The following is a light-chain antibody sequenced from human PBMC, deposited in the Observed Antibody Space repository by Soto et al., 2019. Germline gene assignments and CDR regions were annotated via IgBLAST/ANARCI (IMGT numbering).Light chain of an antibody. CDR2: RNV. CDR1: GSNIGAGYD. CDR3: QSYDRSLSGWV. Sequence: QSVLTQSPSMSGAPGQRVTISCTGSGSNIGAGYDVHWYQQVAGTAPKLLIYRNVNRPSGVPDRFSGSKSGTSASLAITGLQAEDEADYYCQSYDRSLSGWVFGGGTQLTVL. J-gene: IGLJ3*02. V-gene: IGLV1-40*01.